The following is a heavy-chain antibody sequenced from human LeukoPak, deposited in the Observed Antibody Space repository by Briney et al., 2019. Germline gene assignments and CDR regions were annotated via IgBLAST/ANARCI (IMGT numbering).Heavy chain of an antibody. J-gene: IGHJ4*02. V-gene: IGHV3-74*01. CDR1: GITFTNAW. Sequence: GGSLRLSCAASGITFTNAWLTWVRQAPGKGLVSVSRITSDGRTTIYADSVKGRFTISRDNAKNTLYLQMNSLRAEDTAVYYCARDRYYVPDYWGQGTLVTVSS. CDR3: ARDRYYVPDY. CDR2: ITSDGRTT. D-gene: IGHD3-10*02.